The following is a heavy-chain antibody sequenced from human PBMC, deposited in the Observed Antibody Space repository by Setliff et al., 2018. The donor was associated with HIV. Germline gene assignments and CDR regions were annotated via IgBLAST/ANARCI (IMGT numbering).Heavy chain of an antibody. J-gene: IGHJ4*02. CDR2: ISWSGSGI. D-gene: IGHD2-15*01. Sequence: GSLRLSCAASGFKFDDYGMSWVRQGPGKGLEWVAGISWSGSGIGYGDSVKGRFTISRDNSRNTVNLQMNSLRGGDTAVYYCARDFKSGYVDYLGQGIPVTVSS. CDR1: GFKFDDYG. CDR3: ARDFKSGYVDY. V-gene: IGHV3-20*04.